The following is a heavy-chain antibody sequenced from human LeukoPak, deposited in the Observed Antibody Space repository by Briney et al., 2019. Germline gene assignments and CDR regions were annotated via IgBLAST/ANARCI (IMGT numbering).Heavy chain of an antibody. Sequence: PSETLSLTCAVSGTSFSSYYWSWIRQPPGKGLEWIGEVNHSGYTNDNPSLKSRVTISVDTSKNQFSLRLRSVTAADTAVYFCARMPTGHDFWDQGTLVTVSS. CDR1: GTSFSSYY. CDR3: ARMPTGHDF. J-gene: IGHJ4*02. CDR2: VNHSGYT. V-gene: IGHV4-34*01. D-gene: IGHD4-17*01.